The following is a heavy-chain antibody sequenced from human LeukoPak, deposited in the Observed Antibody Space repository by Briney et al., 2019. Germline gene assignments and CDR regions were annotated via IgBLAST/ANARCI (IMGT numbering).Heavy chain of an antibody. V-gene: IGHV1-2*02. CDR2: INPNSGGT. CDR1: GYTFTGYY. CDR3: ARGQGSSWYSLYYYYYMDV. D-gene: IGHD6-13*01. Sequence: ASVKVSCKASGYTFTGYYMHWVRQAPGQGLEWMGWINPNSGGTNYAQKFQGRVTMTRDTSISTAYMELSSLRSEDTAVYYCARGQGSSWYSLYYYYYMDVWGKGTTVTISS. J-gene: IGHJ6*03.